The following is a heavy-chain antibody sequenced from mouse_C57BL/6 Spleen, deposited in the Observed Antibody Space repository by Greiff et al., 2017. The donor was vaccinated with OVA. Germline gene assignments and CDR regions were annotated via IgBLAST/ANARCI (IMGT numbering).Heavy chain of an antibody. Sequence: DVHLVESGGGLVKPGGSLKLSCAASGFTFSSYAMSWVRQTPEKRLEWVATISDGGSYTYYPDNVKGRFTISRDNAKNNLYLQMSHLKSEDTAMYYCARGLVPFDYWGQGTTLTVSS. D-gene: IGHD2-4*01. CDR3: ARGLVPFDY. J-gene: IGHJ2*01. CDR1: GFTFSSYA. V-gene: IGHV5-4*01. CDR2: ISDGGSYT.